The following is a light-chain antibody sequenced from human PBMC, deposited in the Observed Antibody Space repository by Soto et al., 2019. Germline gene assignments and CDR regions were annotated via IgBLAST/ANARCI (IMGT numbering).Light chain of an antibody. CDR1: QTISTY. Sequence: DIQMTQSPSSLSSSVGDRVTITCRASQTISTYLNWYQQKPGKAPRLLIYDASSLLSGAPSRFSGSGSGTDFTLTIASLQPEDFSTYYCQQSDSTPYTFGQGTKVDI. V-gene: IGKV1-39*01. CDR3: QQSDSTPYT. CDR2: DAS. J-gene: IGKJ2*01.